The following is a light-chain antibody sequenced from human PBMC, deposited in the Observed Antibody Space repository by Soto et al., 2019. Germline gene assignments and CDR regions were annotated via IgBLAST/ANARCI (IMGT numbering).Light chain of an antibody. CDR2: AAS. V-gene: IGKV1-12*01. CDR3: QQANSFPLT. CDR1: RDVRDW. Sequence: DIEMTQSPSSVSASVGDTVTITCRASRDVRDWLAWYQQRPGTAPKVLIYAASTLQSGVPSRFSGSGSGTLFTLTIRSLQPEDFATYYCQQANSFPLTFGGGTKVEIK. J-gene: IGKJ4*02.